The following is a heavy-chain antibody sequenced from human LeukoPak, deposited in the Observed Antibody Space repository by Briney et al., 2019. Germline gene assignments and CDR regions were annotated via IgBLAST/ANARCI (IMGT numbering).Heavy chain of an antibody. CDR3: ARGLGVRYSYGTFYFDY. J-gene: IGHJ4*02. Sequence: SETLSLTCNVSGDFITSGTYYWNWIRQSAGNGLEWIGRIYIGGSTNYNPSLKSRVTISVDTSKNQFSLKLSSVTAADTAVYYCARGLGVRYSYGTFYFDYWGQGTLVTVSS. V-gene: IGHV4-61*02. CDR2: IYIGGST. D-gene: IGHD5-18*01. CDR1: GDFITSGTYY.